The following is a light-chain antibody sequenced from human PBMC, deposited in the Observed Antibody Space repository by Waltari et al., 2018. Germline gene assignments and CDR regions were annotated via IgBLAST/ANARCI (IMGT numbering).Light chain of an antibody. CDR3: QQTYSNFRT. V-gene: IGKV1-39*01. Sequence: DIQMTQSPSSLPASVGDSVTITCRTSQRVSGYLNWYQQKPGQAPKLLIYAASSSQSGVPSRFSGSGFGTDFTLTINGLQPEDFAVYYCQQTYSNFRTFGQGTKVDVK. J-gene: IGKJ1*01. CDR2: AAS. CDR1: QRVSGY.